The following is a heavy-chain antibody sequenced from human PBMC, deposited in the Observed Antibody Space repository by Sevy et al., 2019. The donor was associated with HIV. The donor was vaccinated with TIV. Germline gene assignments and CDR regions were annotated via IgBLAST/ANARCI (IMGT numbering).Heavy chain of an antibody. V-gene: IGHV3-7*01. CDR2: IKQDGSAK. D-gene: IGHD3-22*01. J-gene: IGHJ3*01. CDR1: GFTFTNYW. CDR3: VKTSSSGYYAFDG. Sequence: GGSLRLSCAASGFTFTNYWMSWVRQAPGKGLEWVANIKQDGSAKYYVDSVKGRFTISRDNAKNSLYLQMNSLRAEDTAVYYCVKTSSSGYYAFDGWGQGTLVTVSS.